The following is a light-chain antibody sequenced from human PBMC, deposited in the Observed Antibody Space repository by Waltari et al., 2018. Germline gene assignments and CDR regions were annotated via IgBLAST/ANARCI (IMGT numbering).Light chain of an antibody. V-gene: IGKV4-1*01. Sequence: DIVMTLSPDSLAVSLGERATINCKSSQSVLYSSNNKNYLAWYQQKPGQPPKLLIYWASTRESGVPDRFSGSGSGTDFTLTISSLQAEDVAVYYCQQYYSTPPTFGPGTKVDIK. J-gene: IGKJ3*01. CDR3: QQYYSTPPT. CDR1: QSVLYSSNNKNY. CDR2: WAS.